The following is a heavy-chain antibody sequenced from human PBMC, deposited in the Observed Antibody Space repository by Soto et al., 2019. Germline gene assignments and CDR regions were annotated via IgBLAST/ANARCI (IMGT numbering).Heavy chain of an antibody. Sequence: PGGCVRLSCAAAGLTFSSYSMNWVRQAPGKGLEWVSYISRSSSTIYYADSVKGRFTISRDNAKNSLYLQMNSLRAEDTAVYYCAELEASYGMDVWGQGTTVTVSS. D-gene: IGHD3-10*01. V-gene: IGHV3-48*01. J-gene: IGHJ6*02. CDR1: GLTFSSYS. CDR2: ISRSSSTI. CDR3: AELEASYGMDV.